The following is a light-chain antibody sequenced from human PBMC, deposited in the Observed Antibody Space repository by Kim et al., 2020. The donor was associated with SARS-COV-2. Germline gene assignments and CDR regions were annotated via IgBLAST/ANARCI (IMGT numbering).Light chain of an antibody. Sequence: TVTLSCTRSRGSIASNYVKWYQQRPGSAPTTGIYEDNQRPSGVPDRFSGSIDSSSNSASLTISGLKTEDEADYYCQSYDSSNPLVFGGGTQLTVL. V-gene: IGLV6-57*03. J-gene: IGLJ3*02. CDR1: RGSIASNY. CDR2: EDN. CDR3: QSYDSSNPLV.